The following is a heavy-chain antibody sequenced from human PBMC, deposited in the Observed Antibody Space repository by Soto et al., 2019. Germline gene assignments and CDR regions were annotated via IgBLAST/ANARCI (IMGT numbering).Heavy chain of an antibody. V-gene: IGHV4-59*13. CDR1: GGSISTYY. CDR2: IYYTGNT. D-gene: IGHD5-18*01. J-gene: IGHJ4*01. Sequence: SETLSLTCTVTGGSISTYYWSWIRQPPGKGLEWIGHIYYTGNTNYNPSLKSRVTISVDTSTNRFSLRLRSVSAADTAVYYCAKDLPSYTYGRGIFDYWGHGTLVTVSS. CDR3: AKDLPSYTYGRGIFDY.